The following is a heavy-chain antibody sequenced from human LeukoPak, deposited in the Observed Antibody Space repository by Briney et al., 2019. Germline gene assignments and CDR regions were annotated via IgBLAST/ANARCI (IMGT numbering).Heavy chain of an antibody. D-gene: IGHD6-13*01. Sequence: ASVKASCKASGGTFSSYGISWVRQAPGQGLEWMGGIIPIFGTANYAQKFQGRVTITTDESTSTAYMELSSLRSEDTAVYYCASQYSSSWRTPFDYWGQGTLVTVSS. CDR2: IIPIFGTA. J-gene: IGHJ4*02. CDR3: ASQYSSSWRTPFDY. CDR1: GGTFSSYG. V-gene: IGHV1-69*05.